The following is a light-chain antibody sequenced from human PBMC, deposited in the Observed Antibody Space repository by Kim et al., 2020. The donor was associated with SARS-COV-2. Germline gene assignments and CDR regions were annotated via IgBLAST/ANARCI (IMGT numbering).Light chain of an antibody. V-gene: IGLV2-11*01. CDR1: SSDVGGYNY. CDR2: DVN. CDR3: CSYAGSFTWV. J-gene: IGLJ3*02. Sequence: GQSVTISCTGTSSDVGGYNYVSWYQQDPGKAPKVMIYDVNKRPSGVPDRFSGSKSGNTASLTISGLQSEDEADYYCCSYAGSFTWVFGGGTQLTVL.